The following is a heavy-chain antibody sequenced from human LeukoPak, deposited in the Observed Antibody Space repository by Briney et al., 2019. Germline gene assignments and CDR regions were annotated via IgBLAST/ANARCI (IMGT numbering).Heavy chain of an antibody. V-gene: IGHV3-30*03. CDR2: IPYDSSNK. J-gene: IGHJ4*02. CDR3: AAAYCSSTACAPLAY. Sequence: GGSLRLSCAASGFTFSNYAMHWVRQAPGKGLEWVAVIPYDSSNKYYADSVKGRFTISRDNSQNTLYLETNSLRVEDTAMLHCAAAYCSSTACAPLAYWGQGILVTVSS. D-gene: IGHD2-21*01. CDR1: GFTFSNYA.